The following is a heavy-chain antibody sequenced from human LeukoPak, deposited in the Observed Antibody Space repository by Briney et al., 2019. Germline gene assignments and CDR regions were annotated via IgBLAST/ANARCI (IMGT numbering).Heavy chain of an antibody. CDR1: GFTFSSYG. D-gene: IGHD1-26*01. J-gene: IGHJ4*02. V-gene: IGHV3-30*18. CDR3: AKAGSYHSYYFDY. CDR2: ISYDGSNK. Sequence: GGSLRLSCAASGFTFSSYGMHWVRQAPGKGLEWVAVISYDGSNKYYADSVKGRFTISRDNSKNTLYLQMNSLRAEDTAVYYCAKAGSYHSYYFDYWGQGTLVTVSS.